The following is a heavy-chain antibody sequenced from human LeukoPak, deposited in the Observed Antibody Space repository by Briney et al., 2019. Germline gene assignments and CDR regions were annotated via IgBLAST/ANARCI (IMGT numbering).Heavy chain of an antibody. Sequence: GGSLRLSCAASGFTFSSYAMSWVRQAPGKGLEWVSAISGSGGSTYYADSVKGRFTISRDNSKNTLYLQMNSLRAEDTAVYYCAKNQKPRSPYYDFWFDHWGQGTLVTVSS. CDR1: GFTFSSYA. J-gene: IGHJ5*02. CDR2: ISGSGGST. CDR3: AKNQKPRSPYYDFWFDH. D-gene: IGHD3-3*01. V-gene: IGHV3-23*01.